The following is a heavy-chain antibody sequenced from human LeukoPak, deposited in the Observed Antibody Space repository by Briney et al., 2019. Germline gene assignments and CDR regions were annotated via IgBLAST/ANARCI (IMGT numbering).Heavy chain of an antibody. CDR3: ARSSMGATTFGFDY. Sequence: GASVKVSCKASGYTFTSYDINWVRQATGRGLEWMGWMNPNSGNTGYAQKFQGRVTMTRNTSISTAYMELSSLRSEDTAVYYCARSSMGATTFGFDYWGQGTLVTVSS. CDR1: GYTFTSYD. V-gene: IGHV1-8*01. J-gene: IGHJ4*02. D-gene: IGHD1-26*01. CDR2: MNPNSGNT.